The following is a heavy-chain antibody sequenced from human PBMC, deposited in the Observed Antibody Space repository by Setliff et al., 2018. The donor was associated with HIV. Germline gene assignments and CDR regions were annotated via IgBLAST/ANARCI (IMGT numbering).Heavy chain of an antibody. D-gene: IGHD6-19*01. Sequence: SVKVXXXASGGTFSSYGISWVRQAPGQGLEWMGGIIPIFGTANYAQXFQGRAXXTADESTSTAYMELSSLRSEDTAVYYXARGAAIAVAYYHYYYMDVXGXGTTVTVSS. J-gene: IGHJ6*03. CDR1: GGTFSSYG. V-gene: IGHV1-69*01. CDR3: ARGAAIAVAYYHYYYMDV. CDR2: IIPIFGTA.